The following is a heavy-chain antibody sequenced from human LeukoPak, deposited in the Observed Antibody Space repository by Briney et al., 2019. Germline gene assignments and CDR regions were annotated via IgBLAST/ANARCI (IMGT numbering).Heavy chain of an antibody. CDR3: ARETYYYDSSGYHPAAFDI. D-gene: IGHD3-22*01. CDR2: IYSGGST. V-gene: IGHV3-66*01. CDR1: GFTVSSNY. Sequence: GGSLRLSCAASGFTVSSNYMSWVRQAPGKGLEWVSVIYSGGSTYYADSVKGRFTISRDNSKNTLYLQMNSLRAEDTAVYYCARETYYYDSSGYHPAAFDIWGQGTMVTVSS. J-gene: IGHJ3*02.